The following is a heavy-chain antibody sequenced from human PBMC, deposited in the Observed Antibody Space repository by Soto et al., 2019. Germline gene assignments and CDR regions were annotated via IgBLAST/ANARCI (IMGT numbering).Heavy chain of an antibody. Sequence: QVQLVESEGGVVQPGRSLRLSCAASGFTFSSYGMHWVRQAPGKGLEWVAVIWYDGSNKYYADSVKGRFTISRDNSKNTLYLQMNSLRAEDTAVYYCARDVGYCSSTSCLDYYYYYMDVWGKGTTVTVSS. CDR3: ARDVGYCSSTSCLDYYYYYMDV. CDR2: IWYDGSNK. CDR1: GFTFSSYG. D-gene: IGHD2-2*01. J-gene: IGHJ6*03. V-gene: IGHV3-33*01.